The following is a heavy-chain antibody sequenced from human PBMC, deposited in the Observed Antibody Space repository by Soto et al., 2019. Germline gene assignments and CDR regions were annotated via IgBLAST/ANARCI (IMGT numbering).Heavy chain of an antibody. Sequence: QVQLVESGGGEVQPGRSLRLSCVASGFTFSIFDMHWVRQAPGKGLEWVTLISSDDRNIYYADSVQGRFTVSRDDSRNTLYLQMNSLRPEDMAVYYCAKGLNGELNDWGQGTMVTVSS. J-gene: IGHJ3*01. D-gene: IGHD1-1*01. CDR1: GFTFSIFD. CDR2: ISSDDRNI. CDR3: AKGLNGELND. V-gene: IGHV3-30*18.